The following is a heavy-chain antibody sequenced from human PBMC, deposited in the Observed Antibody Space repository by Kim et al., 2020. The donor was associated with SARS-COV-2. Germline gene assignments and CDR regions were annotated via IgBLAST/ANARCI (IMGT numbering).Heavy chain of an antibody. D-gene: IGHD1-7*01. V-gene: IGHV3-64D*06. CDR1: GFTFSNFA. CDR2: TTRGGGGT. Sequence: GGSLRLSCAGSGFTFSNFAINWVRRAPGKGLECVSATTRGGGGTFYADSVTGRFTISRDNSKNTLYLQMNSLRLEDTSLYYCVRYVRNYGAVLWCQGPLVSVPS. CDR3: VRYVRNYGAVL. J-gene: IGHJ4*02.